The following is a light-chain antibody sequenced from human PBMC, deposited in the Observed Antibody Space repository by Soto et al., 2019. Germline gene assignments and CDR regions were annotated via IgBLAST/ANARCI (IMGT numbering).Light chain of an antibody. CDR2: AAA. J-gene: IGKJ4*01. V-gene: IGKV1-39*01. Sequence: DIQMTQSPSTLSASVGDRVTLTCRASQSISSYLNWYQQKPGKAPKLLIHAAASLQSGVPSRFSGSGSGTDFALTISSLQPEDFATYYCQQANSFPRALTFGGGTKVDIK. CDR3: QQANSFPRALT. CDR1: QSISSY.